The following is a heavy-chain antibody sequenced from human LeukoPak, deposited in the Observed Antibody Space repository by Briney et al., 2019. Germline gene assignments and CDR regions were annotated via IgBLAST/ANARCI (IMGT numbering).Heavy chain of an antibody. CDR2: MNPNSGNT. J-gene: IGHJ4*02. Sequence: ASVKVSCKASGYTFTSYDINWVRQATGQGLEWMGWMNPNSGNTGYAQKFQGRVTITRNTSISTAYTELSSLRSEDTAVYYCARAGYSYGYAPDYWGQGTLVTVSS. V-gene: IGHV1-8*03. CDR3: ARAGYSYGYAPDY. D-gene: IGHD5-18*01. CDR1: GYTFTSYD.